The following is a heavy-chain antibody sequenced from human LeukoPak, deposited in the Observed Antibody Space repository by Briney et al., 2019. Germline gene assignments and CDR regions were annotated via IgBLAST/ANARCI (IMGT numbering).Heavy chain of an antibody. J-gene: IGHJ6*02. V-gene: IGHV3-23*01. Sequence: GGSLSLSCAASGFTFSSYAMSWVRQAPGKGLEWVSAISGSGGSTYYADSVKGRFTISRDNSKNTLYLQMNSLRAEDTAVYYCAKDLEGSGSSPLNYYYYGMDVWGQGTTVTVSS. CDR1: GFTFSSYA. CDR3: AKDLEGSGSSPLNYYYYGMDV. D-gene: IGHD3-10*01. CDR2: ISGSGGST.